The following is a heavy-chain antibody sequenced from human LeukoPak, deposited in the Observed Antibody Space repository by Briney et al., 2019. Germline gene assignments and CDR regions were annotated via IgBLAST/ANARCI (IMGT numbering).Heavy chain of an antibody. Sequence: SETLSLTCAVSGGSISSSNWWSLVRQPPGKGLEWIGETYHSGSINYNPSPKSQVTISVDKSKNQFSLKLSSVSAADTAVYYCARVNYDNLTGYIFDYWGQGTLVTVSS. CDR1: GGSISSSNW. CDR2: TYHSGSI. V-gene: IGHV4-4*02. J-gene: IGHJ4*02. CDR3: ARVNYDNLTGYIFDY. D-gene: IGHD3-9*01.